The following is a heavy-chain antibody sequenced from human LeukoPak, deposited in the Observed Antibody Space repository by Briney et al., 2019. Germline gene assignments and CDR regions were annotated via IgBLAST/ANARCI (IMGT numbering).Heavy chain of an antibody. V-gene: IGHV1-18*01. D-gene: IGHD2-2*01. CDR3: ARSPKAREGYCSSTSCQQDAFDI. Sequence: ASVKVSCKASGYTFTSYGISWVRQAPGQGLEWMGWISAYNGNTNYAQKLQGRVTMTIDTSTSTAYMELRSLRSDDTAVYYCARSPKAREGYCSSTSCQQDAFDIWGQGTMVTVSS. J-gene: IGHJ3*02. CDR1: GYTFTSYG. CDR2: ISAYNGNT.